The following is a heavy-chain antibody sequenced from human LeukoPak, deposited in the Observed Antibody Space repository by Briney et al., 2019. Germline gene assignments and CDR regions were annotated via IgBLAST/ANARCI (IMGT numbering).Heavy chain of an antibody. V-gene: IGHV4-31*03. Sequence: PSQCLSLTCTVSGASISIGFYYWSWIRQHPGKGLEWIGYIYYSGSTYYNPSLKSRVTMSVDTSKNQFSLKLSSVTAADTAVYYCARGPYRNSFDYWGQGTLVTVSS. CDR3: ARGPYRNSFDY. CDR2: IYYSGST. CDR1: GASISIGFYY. J-gene: IGHJ4*02. D-gene: IGHD4-11*01.